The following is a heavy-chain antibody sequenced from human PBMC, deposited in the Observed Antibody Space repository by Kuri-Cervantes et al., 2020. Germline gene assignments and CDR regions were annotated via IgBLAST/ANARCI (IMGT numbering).Heavy chain of an antibody. V-gene: IGHV3-30*18. CDR2: ISYDGSNK. CDR1: GFTFSTYW. D-gene: IGHD3-16*01. J-gene: IGHJ6*02. Sequence: GESLKISCAASGFTFSTYWMSWVRQAPGKGLEWVAVISYDGSNKYYADSVKGRFTISRDNSKNTLYLQMNSLRAEDTAVYYCAKQRGFRTFNYYYYGMDVWGQGTTVTVSS. CDR3: AKQRGFRTFNYYYYGMDV.